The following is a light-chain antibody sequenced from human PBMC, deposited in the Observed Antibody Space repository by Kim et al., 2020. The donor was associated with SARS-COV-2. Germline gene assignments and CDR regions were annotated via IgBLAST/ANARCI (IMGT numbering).Light chain of an antibody. J-gene: IGKJ2*01. V-gene: IGKV1-39*01. CDR1: QSISTF. Sequence: DIQMTQSPSSLSASVGDRVTITCRASQSISTFLNWYQQKPGKAPKILIYDASSLQTGVPSRFSGSGSGTDFTLTISSLQPEDFAPYFCQQSYRTPYTFGQGTKLEI. CDR2: DAS. CDR3: QQSYRTPYT.